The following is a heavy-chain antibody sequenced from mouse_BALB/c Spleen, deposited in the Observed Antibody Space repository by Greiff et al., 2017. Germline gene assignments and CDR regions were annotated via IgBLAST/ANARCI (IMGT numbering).Heavy chain of an antibody. J-gene: IGHJ3*01. D-gene: IGHD1-1*01. CDR2: IYPGNSDT. Sequence: EVQLQQSGTVLARPGASVKMSCKASGYTFTSYWMHWVKQRPGQGLEWIGAIYPGNSDTSYNQKFKGKAKLTAVTSTSTAYMELSSLTNEDSAVYYCTRENYYGSSRAWFAYWGQGTLVTVSA. CDR1: GYTFTSYW. CDR3: TRENYYGSSRAWFAY. V-gene: IGHV1-5*01.